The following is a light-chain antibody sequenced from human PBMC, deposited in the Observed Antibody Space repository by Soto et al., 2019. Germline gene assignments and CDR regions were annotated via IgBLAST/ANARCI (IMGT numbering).Light chain of an antibody. CDR3: QQLNSYLT. Sequence: IQLTQSPSSLSASVGDRDTITCRASQGISSYLAWYQQKPGKAPKLLIYAASTLQRGVPSRFSGSGSGTDFTLTISSLQPEDFATYYCQQLNSYLTFGGGTKVEIK. CDR1: QGISSY. CDR2: AAS. J-gene: IGKJ4*01. V-gene: IGKV1-9*01.